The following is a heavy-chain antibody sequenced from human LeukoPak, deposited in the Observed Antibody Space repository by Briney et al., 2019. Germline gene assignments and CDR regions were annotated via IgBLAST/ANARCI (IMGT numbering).Heavy chain of an antibody. J-gene: IGHJ4*02. V-gene: IGHV4-59*01. Sequence: SETLSLTCTVSGGSINSYYWSWIRQPPGKGLEWIGYIYYSGSTNYNPSLKSRVTISVDTSKNQFSLRLSSVTAADTAVYYCARDLAWGAFEYWGQGTLVSVSS. D-gene: IGHD7-27*01. CDR3: ARDLAWGAFEY. CDR1: GGSINSYY. CDR2: IYYSGST.